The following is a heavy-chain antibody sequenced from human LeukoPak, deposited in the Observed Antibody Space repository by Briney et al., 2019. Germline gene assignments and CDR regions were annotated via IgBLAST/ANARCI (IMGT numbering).Heavy chain of an antibody. D-gene: IGHD6-13*01. J-gene: IGHJ4*02. CDR3: AKHTVTIGGYIDY. CDR1: GFTFSSYG. Sequence: GGALRLSCAASGFTFSSYGMSWVRQAPGKGLEWVSGISDSAGNTYYADSVKGRFTVSRDNSKNTLYLQMNSLRAEDTGIYYCAKHTVTIGGYIDYWGQGTLVTVSS. V-gene: IGHV3-23*01. CDR2: ISDSAGNT.